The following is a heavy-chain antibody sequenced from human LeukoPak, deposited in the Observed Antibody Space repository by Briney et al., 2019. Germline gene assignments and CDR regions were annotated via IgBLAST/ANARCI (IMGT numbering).Heavy chain of an antibody. Sequence: GGSLRLSCAASGFTFSSYWMSWVRQAPGKGLEWVANIKQDGSEKYYVDSVKGRFTISRDNAKNSLYLQMNSLRAEDTAVYYCASGYCSSTSCYHPFDYWGQGTLVTVSS. D-gene: IGHD2-2*03. CDR2: IKQDGSEK. CDR1: GFTFSSYW. J-gene: IGHJ4*02. CDR3: ASGYCSSTSCYHPFDY. V-gene: IGHV3-7*01.